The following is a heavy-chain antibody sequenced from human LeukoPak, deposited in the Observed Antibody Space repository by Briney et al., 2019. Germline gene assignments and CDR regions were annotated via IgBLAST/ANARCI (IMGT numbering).Heavy chain of an antibody. CDR1: GYIFTSYW. CDR3: ARDKWEPDGYYYYGMDV. D-gene: IGHD1-26*01. J-gene: IGHJ6*02. V-gene: IGHV5-51*01. Sequence: GESLKISCKGSGYIFTSYWIGWVRQMPGKGLEWMGIIYPGDSDTRYSPSFQGQVTISADKSISTAYLQWSSLKASDTAMYYCARDKWEPDGYYYYGMDVWGQGTTVTVSS. CDR2: IYPGDSDT.